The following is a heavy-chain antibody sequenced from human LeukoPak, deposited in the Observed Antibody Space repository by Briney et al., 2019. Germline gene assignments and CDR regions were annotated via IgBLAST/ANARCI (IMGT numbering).Heavy chain of an antibody. V-gene: IGHV3-30*04. CDR3: AKFNRQYCSSTTCYGGFDS. CDR1: GFIFRNYA. J-gene: IGHJ4*02. D-gene: IGHD2-2*01. Sequence: GGSLRLSCAASGFIFRNYAIHWVRQAPGKGLEWVAVISSDGNNKNYADSVKGRFTISRDNSKNTLYLQMNSLRAEDTAVYYCAKFNRQYCSSTTCYGGFDSWGQGTLVTVSS. CDR2: ISSDGNNK.